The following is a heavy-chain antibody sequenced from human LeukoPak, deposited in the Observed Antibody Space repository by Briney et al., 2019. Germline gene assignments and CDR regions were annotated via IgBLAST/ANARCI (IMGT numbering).Heavy chain of an antibody. V-gene: IGHV1-46*03. CDR2: INPSGGST. J-gene: IGHJ5*02. Sequence: XXXXHWVRQAPGQGLEWMGIINPSGGSTSYAQKFQGRVTMTRDTSTSTVYMELSSLRSEDTAVYYCARDRVATQYNWFDPWGQGTLVTVSS. D-gene: IGHD3-3*01. CDR1: XXX. CDR3: ARDRVATQYNWFDP.